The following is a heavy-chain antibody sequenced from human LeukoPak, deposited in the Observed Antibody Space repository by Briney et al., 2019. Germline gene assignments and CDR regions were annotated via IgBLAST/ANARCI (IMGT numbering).Heavy chain of an antibody. V-gene: IGHV3-30*18. CDR3: AKRFSSVWYYFDN. J-gene: IGHJ4*02. CDR1: GFTFSSYG. Sequence: GRSLRLSCAASGFTFSSYGMHWVRQAPGKGLEWVAVISYDGSNKYYADSVKGRFTISRDNSKNTVYLQMNSLRAEDTAVYYCAKRFSSVWYYFDNWGQGTLVTVSS. CDR2: ISYDGSNK. D-gene: IGHD6-19*01.